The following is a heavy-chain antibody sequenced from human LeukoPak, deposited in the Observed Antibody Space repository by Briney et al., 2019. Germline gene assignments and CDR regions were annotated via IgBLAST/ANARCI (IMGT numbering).Heavy chain of an antibody. D-gene: IGHD3-9*01. CDR3: ARAANTPDLRYFDPNWFDP. J-gene: IGHJ5*02. V-gene: IGHV4-4*02. CDR2: IYHSGST. Sequence: SGTLSLTCAVSGGSISSSNWWSWVRQPPGKGLEWIGEIYHSGSTNYNPSLKSRVTISVDKSKNQFSLKLSSVTAADTAVYYCARAANTPDLRYFDPNWFDPWGQGTLVTVSS. CDR1: GGSISSSNW.